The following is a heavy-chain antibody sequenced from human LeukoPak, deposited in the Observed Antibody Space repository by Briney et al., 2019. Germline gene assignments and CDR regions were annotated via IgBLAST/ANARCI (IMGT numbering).Heavy chain of an antibody. Sequence: SETLSLTCTVSGGSISGYYWSWIRQPPGKGLECIGYIYYSGSTNYNPSLKSRVTISVDTSKNQFSLKLSSVTAADTAVYYCARHVSDPNYYGSGSYYNFDYWGQGTLVTVSS. CDR2: IYYSGST. CDR1: GGSISGYY. D-gene: IGHD3-10*01. V-gene: IGHV4-59*08. J-gene: IGHJ4*02. CDR3: ARHVSDPNYYGSGSYYNFDY.